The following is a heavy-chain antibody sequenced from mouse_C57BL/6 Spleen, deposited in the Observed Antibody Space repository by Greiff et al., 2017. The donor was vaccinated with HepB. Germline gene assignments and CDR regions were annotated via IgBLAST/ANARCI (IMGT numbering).Heavy chain of an antibody. Sequence: EVKLMESGGGLVKPGGSLKLSCAASGFTFSSYAMSWVRQTPEKRLEWVATISDGGSYTYYPDNVKGRFTISRDNAKNNLYLQMSHLKSEDTAMYYCARDYHTRGYAMDYWGQGTSVTVSS. J-gene: IGHJ4*01. V-gene: IGHV5-4*01. CDR2: ISDGGSYT. CDR1: GFTFSSYA. CDR3: ARDYHTRGYAMDY. D-gene: IGHD5-1-1*01.